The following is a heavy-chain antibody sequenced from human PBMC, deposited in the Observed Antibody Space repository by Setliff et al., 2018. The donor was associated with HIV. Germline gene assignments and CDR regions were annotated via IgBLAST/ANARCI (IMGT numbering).Heavy chain of an antibody. CDR1: GGSFSGYY. Sequence: KTSETLSLTCAVYGGSFSGYYWSWISQPPGQGLEWIGEINHSGSYNYNPSLKSRVTLSVDRSKHQFTLKLSTVTDADTAVYYCAGVWGEMATIAGAFDIWGQGTMVTVSS. CDR3: AGVWGEMATIAGAFDI. D-gene: IGHD5-12*01. J-gene: IGHJ3*02. V-gene: IGHV4-34*01. CDR2: INHSGSY.